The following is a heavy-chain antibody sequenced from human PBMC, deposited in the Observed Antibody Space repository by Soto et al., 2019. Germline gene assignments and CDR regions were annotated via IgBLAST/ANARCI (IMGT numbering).Heavy chain of an antibody. V-gene: IGHV3-21*01. CDR1: GFTFRTYT. D-gene: IGHD3-22*01. CDR2: IRGFSPYT. CDR3: ARDRGYDAKDYYYSAMDV. J-gene: IGHJ6*02. Sequence: EVQLVESGGGLVKPGGSLRLSCISSGFTFRTYTMNWVRQAPGKGLEWVSGIRGFSPYTFYAESVKGRFTISRDNAKNSMYLQMNSLRAEDTAVYYCARDRGYDAKDYYYSAMDVWGQGTTVTVSS.